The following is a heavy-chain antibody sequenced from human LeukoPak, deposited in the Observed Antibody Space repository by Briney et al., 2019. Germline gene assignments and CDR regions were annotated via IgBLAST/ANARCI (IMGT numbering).Heavy chain of an antibody. Sequence: SGGSLRLSCAASGFTFSSYWMSWVRQAPGKGLEWVANIKQDGSEKYYVDSVKGRFTISRDNAKNSLYLQMNSLRAEDTAVYYCARDKPDGYDSSGYYYYFDYWGQGTLVTVPS. CDR2: IKQDGSEK. CDR3: ARDKPDGYDSSGYYYYFDY. CDR1: GFTFSSYW. J-gene: IGHJ4*02. D-gene: IGHD3-22*01. V-gene: IGHV3-7*01.